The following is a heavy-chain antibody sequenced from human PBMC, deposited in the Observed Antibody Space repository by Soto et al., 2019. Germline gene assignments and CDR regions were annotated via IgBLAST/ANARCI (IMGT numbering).Heavy chain of an antibody. J-gene: IGHJ3*02. V-gene: IGHV3-23*01. D-gene: IGHD3-22*01. CDR3: AKGYDSSGYDAFDI. CDR2: ISGSGGST. Sequence: HPGAYLRLSCAASVLTFNSYAMSWVRQAPGKGLEWVSAISGSGGSTYYADSVKGRFTISRDNSKNTLYLQMNSLRAEDTAVYYCAKGYDSSGYDAFDIWGQGPMVTV. CDR1: VLTFNSYA.